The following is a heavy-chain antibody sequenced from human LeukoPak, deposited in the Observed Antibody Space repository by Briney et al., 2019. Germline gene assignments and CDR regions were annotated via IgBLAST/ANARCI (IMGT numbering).Heavy chain of an antibody. V-gene: IGHV1-18*01. CDR2: ISACNGNT. D-gene: IGHD3-22*01. Sequence: ASVKVSCKASGYTFTSYGISWVRQAPGQGLEWMGWISACNGNTNYAQKLQGRVTMTTDTSTSTAYMELRSLRSDDTAVYYCARDLYHLTYYYDSSGYYYIDYWGQGTLVTVSS. CDR1: GYTFTSYG. J-gene: IGHJ4*02. CDR3: ARDLYHLTYYYDSSGYYYIDY.